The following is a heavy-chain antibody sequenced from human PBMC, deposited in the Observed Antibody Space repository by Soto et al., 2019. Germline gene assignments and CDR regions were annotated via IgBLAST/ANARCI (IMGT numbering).Heavy chain of an antibody. Sequence: ESGGGVVQPGRSLRLSCAASGFTFSSYGMHWVRQAPGKGLEWVAVIWYDGSNKYYADSVKDRFTISRDNSKNTLYLQMNSLRAEDTAVYYCARDFQGGGYSYGYETRLVGYWGQGTLVTVSS. V-gene: IGHV3-33*01. CDR1: GFTFSSYG. J-gene: IGHJ4*02. CDR2: IWYDGSNK. D-gene: IGHD5-18*01. CDR3: ARDFQGGGYSYGYETRLVGY.